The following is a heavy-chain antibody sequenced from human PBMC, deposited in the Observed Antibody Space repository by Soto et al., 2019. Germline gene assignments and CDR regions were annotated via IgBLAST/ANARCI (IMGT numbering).Heavy chain of an antibody. CDR2: IWYDGRDK. V-gene: IGHV3-33*01. CDR3: VIDIRISRSWIYIDY. CDR1: GFTFRDFC. D-gene: IGHD5-12*01. J-gene: IGHJ4*02. Sequence: PGGTLRLSCAASGFTFRDFCIYWVRQAPGKELEWVALIWYDGRDKYYADSVKDRFTISRDNSKNILYLKMNSLRAEDTAVYYCVIDIRISRSWIYIDYWGQGPLVTVSS.